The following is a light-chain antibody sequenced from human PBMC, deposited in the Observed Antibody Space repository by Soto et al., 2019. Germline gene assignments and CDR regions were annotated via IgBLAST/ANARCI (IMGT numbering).Light chain of an antibody. V-gene: IGKV1-33*01. Sequence: DIQMTQSPSSLSASVGDRVTITCQASQDISNYLNWYQQKPGKAPKLLIYDASNLETGVPSRFSGGGSGTDFTFTISSLQPEDIATYYCQQYDSVPLTFGGGTKVDIK. J-gene: IGKJ4*01. CDR2: DAS. CDR1: QDISNY. CDR3: QQYDSVPLT.